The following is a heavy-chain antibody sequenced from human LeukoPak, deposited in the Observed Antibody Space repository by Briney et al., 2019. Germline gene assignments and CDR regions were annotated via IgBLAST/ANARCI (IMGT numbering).Heavy chain of an antibody. CDR2: IYSGTST. V-gene: IGHV3-53*01. CDR3: ARGQWLDSLFDC. D-gene: IGHD6-19*01. Sequence: GGSLRLSCAASGFTFSSYAMSWVRQAPRKGLEWVSVIYSGTSTYYADSVKGRFTISRDNSKNTVYLQMNSLRAEDTAVYYCARGQWLDSLFDCWGQGTLVTVSS. CDR1: GFTFSSYA. J-gene: IGHJ4*02.